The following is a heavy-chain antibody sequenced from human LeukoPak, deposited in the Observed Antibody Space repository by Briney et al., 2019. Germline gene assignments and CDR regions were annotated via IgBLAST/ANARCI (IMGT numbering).Heavy chain of an antibody. CDR2: ISWNSGSI. J-gene: IGHJ4*02. Sequence: GGSLRLSCAASGFTFDDYAMHWVRQAPGKGLEWVSGISWNSGSIGYADSVKGRFTISRDNSKNTLYLQMNSLRAEDTAVYYCAKDSGESPYYFDYWGQGTLVTVSS. CDR1: GFTFDDYA. D-gene: IGHD7-27*01. CDR3: AKDSGESPYYFDY. V-gene: IGHV3-9*01.